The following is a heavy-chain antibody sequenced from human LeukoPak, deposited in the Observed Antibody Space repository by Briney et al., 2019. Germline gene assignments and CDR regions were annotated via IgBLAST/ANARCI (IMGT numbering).Heavy chain of an antibody. D-gene: IGHD6-19*01. CDR1: GITFGSYW. V-gene: IGHV3-7*05. CDR2: IKPDGSEN. CDR3: ARGRMAVAGSYEY. Sequence: GGSLRLSCAASGITFGSYWMTWVRQAPGQGLECVANIKPDGSENHYVDSVEGRLTISRDNAKNSLFLEMNSLRAEDTAVYYCARGRMAVAGSYEYWGQGTLVTVSS. J-gene: IGHJ4*02.